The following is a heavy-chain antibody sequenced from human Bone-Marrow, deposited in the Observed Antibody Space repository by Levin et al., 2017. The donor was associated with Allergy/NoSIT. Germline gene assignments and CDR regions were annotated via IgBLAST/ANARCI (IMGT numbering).Heavy chain of an antibody. D-gene: IGHD2-2*01. J-gene: IGHJ6*03. Sequence: PGGSLRLSCSASGFTFSSYAMHWVRQAPGKGLEYVSAISSNGGSTYYADSVKGRFTISRDNSKNTLYLQMSSLRAEDTAVYYCVKDPRVPAAIYYYYYMDVWGKGTTVTVSS. CDR1: GFTFSSYA. CDR2: ISSNGGST. V-gene: IGHV3-64D*06. CDR3: VKDPRVPAAIYYYYYMDV.